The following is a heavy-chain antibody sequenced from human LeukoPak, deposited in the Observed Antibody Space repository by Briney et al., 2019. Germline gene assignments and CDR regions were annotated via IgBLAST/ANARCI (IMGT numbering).Heavy chain of an antibody. CDR3: ARQECSAYPCSYYMDV. V-gene: IGHV4-4*09. CDR2: IYTSGST. D-gene: IGHD2-15*01. Sequence: PSETLSLTCTVSGGSISSYYWSWIRQPPGKGLEWIGYIYTSGSTNYNPSLKSRVTISVDTSKNQFSLKLSSVTAADTAVYYCARQECSAYPCSYYMDVWGKGTTVTVSS. CDR1: GGSISSYY. J-gene: IGHJ6*03.